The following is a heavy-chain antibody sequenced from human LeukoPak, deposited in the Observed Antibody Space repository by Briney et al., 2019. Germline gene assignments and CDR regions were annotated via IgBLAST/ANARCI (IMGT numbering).Heavy chain of an antibody. Sequence: SETLSLTCTVSGGSISNYYWSWIRQPPGKGLEWIGYIYYTGSTNYNPSLRSRVTISVDTSKNQSSLKLSSVTAADTAVYYCASSPVGYCSGGSCPNWFDPWGQGTLVTVSS. CDR1: GGSISNYY. CDR2: IYYTGST. CDR3: ASSPVGYCSGGSCPNWFDP. J-gene: IGHJ5*02. V-gene: IGHV4-59*08. D-gene: IGHD2-15*01.